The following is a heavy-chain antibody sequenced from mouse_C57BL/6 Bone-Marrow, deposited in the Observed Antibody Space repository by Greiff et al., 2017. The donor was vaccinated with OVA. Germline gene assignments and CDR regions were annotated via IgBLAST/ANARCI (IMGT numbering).Heavy chain of an antibody. Sequence: LVESGAELVRPGASVTLSCKASGYTFTDYEMHWVKQTPVHGLEWIGAIDPETGGTAYNQKFKGKAILTADKSSSTAYMELRSLTSEDSAVYYCTRGGLLLRYVAWFAYWGQGTLVTVSA. CDR3: TRGGLLLRYVAWFAY. V-gene: IGHV1-15*01. J-gene: IGHJ3*01. CDR1: GYTFTDYE. CDR2: IDPETGGT. D-gene: IGHD1-1*01.